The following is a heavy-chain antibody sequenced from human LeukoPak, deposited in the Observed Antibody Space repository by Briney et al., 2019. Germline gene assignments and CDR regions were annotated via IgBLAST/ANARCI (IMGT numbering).Heavy chain of an antibody. J-gene: IGHJ4*02. D-gene: IGHD5-12*01. V-gene: IGHV3-30*03. CDR1: GFTFSSYG. CDR2: ISYDGSNK. CDR3: ARGRSGYDSVDY. Sequence: GGSLRLSCAASGFTFSSYGMHWVRQAPGKGLEWVAVISYDGSNKYYADSVKGRFTISRDNSKNTLYLQINSLRAEDTAVYYCARGRSGYDSVDYWGQGTLVTVSS.